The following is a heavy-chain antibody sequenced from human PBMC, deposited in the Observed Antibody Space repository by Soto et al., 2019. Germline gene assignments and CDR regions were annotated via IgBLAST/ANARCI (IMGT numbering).Heavy chain of an antibody. CDR3: AKAGIAVVLFDY. CDR2: ISGSGGST. J-gene: IGHJ4*02. CDR1: GFTFSSYA. Sequence: PGGALRLSCAASGFTFSSYAMSWVRQAPGKGLEWVSAISGSGGSTYYADSVKGRFTISRDNSKNTLYLQMNSLRAEDTAVYYCAKAGIAVVLFDYWGQGTLVTVSS. V-gene: IGHV3-23*01. D-gene: IGHD6-19*01.